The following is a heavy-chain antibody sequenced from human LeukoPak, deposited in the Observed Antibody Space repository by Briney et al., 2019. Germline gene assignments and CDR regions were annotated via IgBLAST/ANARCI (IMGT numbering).Heavy chain of an antibody. D-gene: IGHD4-17*01. Sequence: SETLSLTCTVSGGSISSHYWSWIRQPPGKGLEWIGYIYYSGSTNCNPSLKSRGTISIDTSKNQFSLKLSSVTAADTAVYYCAGDFRDGDSVFYYYYMDVWGKGTTVTVSS. CDR2: IYYSGST. J-gene: IGHJ6*03. V-gene: IGHV4-59*11. CDR3: AGDFRDGDSVFYYYYMDV. CDR1: GGSISSHY.